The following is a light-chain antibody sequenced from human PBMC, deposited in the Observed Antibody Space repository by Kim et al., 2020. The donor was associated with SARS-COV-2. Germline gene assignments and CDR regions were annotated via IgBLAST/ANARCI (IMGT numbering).Light chain of an antibody. CDR1: QSVSSN. J-gene: IGKJ2*01. V-gene: IGKV3-15*01. CDR2: GAS. Sequence: SVSPGERATLSCRASQSVSSNLAWYQQKPGQAPRLLIYGASTRATGIPARFSGSGSGTEFTLTISSLQSEDFAVYYCQQYNNCPYTFGQGTKLEI. CDR3: QQYNNCPYT.